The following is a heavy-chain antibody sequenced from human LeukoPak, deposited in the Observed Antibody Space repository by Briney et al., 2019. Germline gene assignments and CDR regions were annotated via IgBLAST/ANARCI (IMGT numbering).Heavy chain of an antibody. J-gene: IGHJ4*02. Sequence: ASVKVSCKASGYTFTGYYMHWVRQAPGQGLEWMGWLNPNSGVTKYAQNLQGRVTVTRDTSTSTAYMELSRLRSDDTAVYYCAREGFDYWGRGTLVTVSS. CDR3: AREGFDY. V-gene: IGHV1-2*02. CDR1: GYTFTGYY. CDR2: LNPNSGVT.